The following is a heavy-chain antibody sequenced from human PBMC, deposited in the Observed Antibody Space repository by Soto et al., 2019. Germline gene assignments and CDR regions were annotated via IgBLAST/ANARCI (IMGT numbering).Heavy chain of an antibody. CDR3: AKDLGNYDYVWGSYRSEPFDY. Sequence: QVQLVESGGGVVQPGRSLRLSCAASGFTFSSYGMHWVRQAPGKGLEWVAVISYEGSNKYYADSVKGRFTISRDNSKNTLYLQMNSLRGEDTAVYYCAKDLGNYDYVWGSYRSEPFDYWGQGTLVTVSS. J-gene: IGHJ4*02. V-gene: IGHV3-30*18. D-gene: IGHD3-16*02. CDR2: ISYEGSNK. CDR1: GFTFSSYG.